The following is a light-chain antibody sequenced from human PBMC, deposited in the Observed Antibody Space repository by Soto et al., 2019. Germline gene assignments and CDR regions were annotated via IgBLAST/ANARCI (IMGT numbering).Light chain of an antibody. Sequence: NFMLTQPHSVSESPGKTVIISCTRSSGSIASNDEQWYQQRPGSSPTTVIYEDNQRPSGVPDRFSGSIDSSSNSASLTISGLETEDEADYFCQSYDATNKVFGGGTKLTVL. CDR2: EDN. V-gene: IGLV6-57*01. J-gene: IGLJ3*02. CDR1: SGSIASND. CDR3: QSYDATNKV.